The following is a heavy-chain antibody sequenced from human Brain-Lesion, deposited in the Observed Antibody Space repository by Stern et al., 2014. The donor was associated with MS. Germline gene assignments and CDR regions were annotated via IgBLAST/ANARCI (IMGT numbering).Heavy chain of an antibody. CDR3: TRQGPAPVDDFDY. Sequence: EVQLVVSGGGLVQPGGSLKLSCAASGFIFSASGIHWVRQASGKGLEWVGRIRGKGNNYATDYAASVKGRFTISRDDSRNTAYLQMSSLMTEDTAIYYCTRQGPAPVDDFDYWGQGTLVTVSS. V-gene: IGHV3-73*01. CDR1: GFIFSASG. CDR2: IRGKGNNYAT. J-gene: IGHJ4*02.